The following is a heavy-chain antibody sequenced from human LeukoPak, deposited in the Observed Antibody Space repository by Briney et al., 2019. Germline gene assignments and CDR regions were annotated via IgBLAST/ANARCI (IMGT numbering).Heavy chain of an antibody. CDR2: INPNPNSGGT. CDR1: GYTFTDYY. Sequence: ASVRVSCKASGYTFTDYYMHWVRQAPGQGLEWVGWINPNPNSGGTNYAQKFQGRVTMTRDTSIKTAYMELSSLRSDDTAVYYCAKGSYGYDWGQGTLVTVSS. D-gene: IGHD1-26*01. J-gene: IGHJ4*02. V-gene: IGHV1-2*02. CDR3: AKGSYGYD.